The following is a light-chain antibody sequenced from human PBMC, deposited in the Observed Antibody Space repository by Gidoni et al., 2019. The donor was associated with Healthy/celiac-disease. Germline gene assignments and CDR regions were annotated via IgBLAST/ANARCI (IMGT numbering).Light chain of an antibody. V-gene: IGKV3-11*01. CDR2: YAS. J-gene: IGKJ4*01. Sequence: EIVLTQSPATLSWSPGERATLPCRAMQSVSSSLAWYQQQPGQAPSLLIYYASNRATGIPARFRGSGFGTDFTLTISSLVSEDFAVYYCQQRSNWPPLTFGGGTKVEIK. CDR3: QQRSNWPPLT. CDR1: QSVSSS.